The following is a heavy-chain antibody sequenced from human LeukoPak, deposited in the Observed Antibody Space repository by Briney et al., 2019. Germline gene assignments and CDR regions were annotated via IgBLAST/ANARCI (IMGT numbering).Heavy chain of an antibody. D-gene: IGHD2-2*01. CDR3: ATSLRTYCSSTSGTLGAFDI. CDR2: FDPEDGET. CDR1: GYTRTELS. J-gene: IGHJ3*02. V-gene: IGHV1-24*01. Sequence: ASVKVSCKVTGYTRTELSMHWVRQAPGKGLEWMGVFDPEDGETIYAKQFQGRVTMTEETSTDTAYMELTSLRSEDTAVYYCATSLRTYCSSTSGTLGAFDIWGQGAMGTVSS.